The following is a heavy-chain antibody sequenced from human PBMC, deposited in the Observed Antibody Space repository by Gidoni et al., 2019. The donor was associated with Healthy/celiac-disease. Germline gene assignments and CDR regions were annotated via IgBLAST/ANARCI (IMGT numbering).Heavy chain of an antibody. J-gene: IGHJ4*02. Sequence: QVQLSLWGAGLLKPSETLSLPCAVHAGSFSGYYWSWSRQPPGKGLEWIGEINHSGSTNYNPSRKSRVTISVDTSKNQFSLKLSSVTAADTAGYYCARGMGRSMIVVVTPFDYWGQGTLVTVSS. CDR1: AGSFSGYY. D-gene: IGHD3-22*01. CDR2: INHSGST. CDR3: ARGMGRSMIVVVTPFDY. V-gene: IGHV4-34*01.